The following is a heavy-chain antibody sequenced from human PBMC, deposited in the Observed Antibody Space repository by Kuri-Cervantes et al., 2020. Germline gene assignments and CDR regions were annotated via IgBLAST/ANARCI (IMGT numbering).Heavy chain of an antibody. J-gene: IGHJ4*02. CDR2: ISADTGDT. CDR3: ASSYYGSGSGHDY. V-gene: IGHV1-18*01. Sequence: ASVKVSCKASGYIFTRYGISWVRQAPGQGLEWMGWISADTGDTSYAHKLQGRVTMTIDTATTTAYMELRSLRSEDTAVYYCASSYYGSGSGHDYWGQGTLVTVSS. CDR1: GYIFTRYG. D-gene: IGHD3-10*01.